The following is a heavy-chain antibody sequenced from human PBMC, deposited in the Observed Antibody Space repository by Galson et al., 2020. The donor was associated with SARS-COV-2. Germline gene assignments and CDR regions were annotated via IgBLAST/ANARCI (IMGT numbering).Heavy chain of an antibody. Sequence: SVKVSCKASGGTFSSYAISWVRQAPGQGLEWMGGIIPIFGTANYAQKFQGRVTITADESTSTAYMELSSLRSEDTAVYYCARKGRYSLTYRYGMDVWGQGTTVTVSS. J-gene: IGHJ6*02. CDR2: IIPIFGTA. V-gene: IGHV1-69*13. D-gene: IGHD5-18*01. CDR1: GGTFSSYA. CDR3: ARKGRYSLTYRYGMDV.